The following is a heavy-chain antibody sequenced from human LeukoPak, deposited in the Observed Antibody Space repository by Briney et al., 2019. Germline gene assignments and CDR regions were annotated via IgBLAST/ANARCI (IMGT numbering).Heavy chain of an antibody. CDR3: ARDPVEWELPLDY. D-gene: IGHD1-26*01. CDR2: ISGSSGSI. Sequence: GGSLRLSCAASGFTFDDYAMHWVRQTPGKGLEWVSGISGSSGSISYADSVKGRFTISRDNARNSVFLQMSGLRVEDTAVYYCARDPVEWELPLDYWGQGTLVTVSS. V-gene: IGHV3-9*01. J-gene: IGHJ4*02. CDR1: GFTFDDYA.